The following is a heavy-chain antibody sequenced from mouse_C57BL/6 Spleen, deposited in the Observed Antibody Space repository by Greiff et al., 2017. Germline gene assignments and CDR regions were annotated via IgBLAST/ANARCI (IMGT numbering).Heavy chain of an antibody. D-gene: IGHD1-1*01. Sequence: EVMLVESGGGLVQPGGSLSLSCAASGFTFTDYYMSWVRQPPGKALEWLGFIRNKANGYTTEYSASVKGRFTISRDNSQSILYLQMNALRAEDSATYYCARYIYYGSNDMDYWGQGTSVTVSS. CDR1: GFTFTDYY. CDR2: IRNKANGYTT. V-gene: IGHV7-3*01. CDR3: ARYIYYGSNDMDY. J-gene: IGHJ4*01.